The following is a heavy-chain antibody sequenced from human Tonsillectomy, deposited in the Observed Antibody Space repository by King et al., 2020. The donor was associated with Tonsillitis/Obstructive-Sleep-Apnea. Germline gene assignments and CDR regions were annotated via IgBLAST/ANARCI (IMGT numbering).Heavy chain of an antibody. CDR3: ARAPGTIGTTLFDY. CDR2: INPSGGST. D-gene: IGHD1-1*01. Sequence: QLVQSGAEVRKPGASVKASCMASGYTLTGYYIHWVRQAPGQGLEWMGTINPSGGSTRYAQKFQGRVTMTRVTSTSTVYMELNSLGSEDTAVYYCARAPGTIGTTLFDYWGQGTLVTVS. V-gene: IGHV1-46*01. J-gene: IGHJ4*02. CDR1: GYTLTGYY.